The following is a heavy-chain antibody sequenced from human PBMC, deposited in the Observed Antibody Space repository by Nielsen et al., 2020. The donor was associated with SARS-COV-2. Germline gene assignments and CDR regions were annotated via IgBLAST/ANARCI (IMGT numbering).Heavy chain of an antibody. V-gene: IGHV3-30*18. J-gene: IGHJ4*02. CDR2: ISYEGSKQ. CDR1: GFSFNNYG. Sequence: GESLKISCAASGFSFNNYGMHWVRQAPGKGLEWVAYISYEGSKQFYGDSVKGRFTISRDFSKSTLYLQMNSLRAEDTAMYYCAKDRATFMIYFRRGGPDYWGQGTLVTVSS. CDR3: AKDRATFMIYFRRGGPDY. D-gene: IGHD3/OR15-3a*01.